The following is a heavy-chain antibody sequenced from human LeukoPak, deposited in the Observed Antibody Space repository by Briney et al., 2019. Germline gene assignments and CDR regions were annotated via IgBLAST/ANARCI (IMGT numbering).Heavy chain of an antibody. J-gene: IGHJ3*02. CDR3: AKDINFWSGYSFGAFDI. CDR1: GFTFSSYA. CDR2: ISGSGGST. V-gene: IGHV3-23*01. Sequence: GGSLRLSCAASGFTFSSYAMSWVRQAPGKGLEWVSAISGSGGSTYYADSVKGRFTISRDNSKNTLYLQMNSLRAEDTAVYYCAKDINFWSGYSFGAFDIWGQGTMVTVSS. D-gene: IGHD3-3*01.